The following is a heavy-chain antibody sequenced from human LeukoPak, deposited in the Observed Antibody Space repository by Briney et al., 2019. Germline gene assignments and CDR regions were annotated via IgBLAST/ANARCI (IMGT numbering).Heavy chain of an antibody. CDR2: ISSSSSYI. CDR1: GFTFSSYS. CDR3: ASLDSSGYFYFDY. Sequence: GGSLRLSCAASGFTFSSYSMNWVRQAPGKGLEWVSSISSSSSYIYYADSVKGRFTISRDNAKSSLYLQMNSLRAEDTAVYYCASLDSSGYFYFDYWGQGTLVTVSS. D-gene: IGHD3-22*01. V-gene: IGHV3-21*01. J-gene: IGHJ4*02.